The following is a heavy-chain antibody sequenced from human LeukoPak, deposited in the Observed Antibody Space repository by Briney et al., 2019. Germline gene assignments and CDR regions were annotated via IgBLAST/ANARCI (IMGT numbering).Heavy chain of an antibody. CDR2: IYPGDSDT. CDR3: ARGVEMATSLYDY. Sequence: PGESLKISCKGSGYSFTSYWIGWVRQMPGKGLEWMGIIYPGDSDTRYSPSFQGQVTISADKSISTAYLQWSRLKASDTAMYYCARGVEMATSLYDYWGQGTLVTVSS. CDR1: GYSFTSYW. V-gene: IGHV5-51*01. J-gene: IGHJ4*02. D-gene: IGHD5-24*01.